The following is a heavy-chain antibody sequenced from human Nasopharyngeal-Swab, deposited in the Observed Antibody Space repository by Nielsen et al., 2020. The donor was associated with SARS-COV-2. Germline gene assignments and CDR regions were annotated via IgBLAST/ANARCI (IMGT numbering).Heavy chain of an antibody. CDR3: SPGGLGALRY. CDR2: FDPDDGET. J-gene: IGHJ4*02. CDR1: GYTLTELS. V-gene: IGHV1-24*01. D-gene: IGHD3-16*01. Sequence: ASSKVSCKVAGYTLTELSMHWVRQAPGKGLEWMGGFDPDDGETIYAQKFQGRVTMTEDTSTDTAYMELSSLRSEDTAAYYCSPGGLGALRYWGQGTLVTASS.